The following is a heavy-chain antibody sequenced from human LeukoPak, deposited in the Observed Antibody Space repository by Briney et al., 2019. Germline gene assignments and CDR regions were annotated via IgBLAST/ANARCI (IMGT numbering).Heavy chain of an antibody. CDR1: GYTLTELS. V-gene: IGHV1-24*01. CDR2: FDPEDGET. CDR3: ATGPRKCSSTSCYTLYFDY. J-gene: IGHJ4*02. Sequence: ASVKVSCKVSGYTLTELSMHWVRQAPGKGLEWMGGFDPEDGETIYAQKFQGRVTMTEDTSTDTAYMELSSLRSEDTAVYYCATGPRKCSSTSCYTLYFDYWGQGTLVTVSS. D-gene: IGHD2-2*02.